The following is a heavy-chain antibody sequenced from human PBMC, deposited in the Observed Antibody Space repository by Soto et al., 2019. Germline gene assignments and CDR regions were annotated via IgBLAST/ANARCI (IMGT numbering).Heavy chain of an antibody. CDR2: MNPNSGNT. J-gene: IGHJ6*02. CDR3: ARYSGRYPRYYYYYGMDV. Sequence: ASVKVSCKASGYTFTSYDINWVRQATGQGLEWMGWMNPNSGNTGYAQKFQGRVTMTRNTSISTAYMELSSLRSEDTAVYYCARYSGRYPRYYYYYGMDVWGQGTTVTVSS. D-gene: IGHD1-26*01. V-gene: IGHV1-8*01. CDR1: GYTFTSYD.